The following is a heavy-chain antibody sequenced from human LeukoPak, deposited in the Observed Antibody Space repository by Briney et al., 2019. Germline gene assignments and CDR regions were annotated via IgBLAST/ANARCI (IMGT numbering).Heavy chain of an antibody. V-gene: IGHV3-11*01. CDR2: ISSSGSTI. CDR1: GFTFSDYY. J-gene: IGHJ6*02. Sequence: GGSLRLSCAASGFTFSDYYMSWIRQAPGKGLEWVSYISSSGSTIYYADSVKGRFTISRDNAKNSLYLQMNSLRAEDTAVYYCARELRPTHYYYYGMDVWGQGTTVTVSS. CDR3: ARELRPTHYYYYGMDV. D-gene: IGHD2-21*02.